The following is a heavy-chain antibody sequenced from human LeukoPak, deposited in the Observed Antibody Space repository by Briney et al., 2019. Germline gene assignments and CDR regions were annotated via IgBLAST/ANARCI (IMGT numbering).Heavy chain of an antibody. Sequence: GASLRLSCAASGLTFSSYAMSWVRQAPGKWLEWVSAISGSGGSTYYADSVKGRFTISRDNSKNTLYLQMNSLRAEDTAVYYCAKADHDSSGTLHFDYWGQGTLVTVSS. CDR3: AKADHDSSGTLHFDY. D-gene: IGHD6-19*01. CDR1: GLTFSSYA. J-gene: IGHJ4*02. CDR2: ISGSGGST. V-gene: IGHV3-23*01.